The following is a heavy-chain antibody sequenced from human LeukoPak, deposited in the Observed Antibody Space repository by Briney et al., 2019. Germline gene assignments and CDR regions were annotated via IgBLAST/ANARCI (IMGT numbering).Heavy chain of an antibody. D-gene: IGHD2-8*01. CDR3: ARTKGWFDP. CDR2: INHSGST. J-gene: IGHJ5*02. Sequence: SSETLSLTCAVYGGSLSGYYWSWIRQPPGKGLEWIGEINHSGSTNYNPSLKSRVTISVDTSKNQFSLKLSSVTAADTAVYYCARTKGWFDPWGQGTLVTVSS. CDR1: GGSLSGYY. V-gene: IGHV4-34*01.